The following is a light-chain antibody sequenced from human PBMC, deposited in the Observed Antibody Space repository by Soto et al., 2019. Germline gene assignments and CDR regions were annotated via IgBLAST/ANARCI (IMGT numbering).Light chain of an antibody. J-gene: IGKJ2*01. CDR3: QQSYSIFMYT. V-gene: IGKV1-39*01. CDR1: QSLRSY. Sequence: DIQMTQSPSSLSASVGDRVTITCRASQSLRSYLNWYQQKPGKAPTLLIYAASSLQSGVPSRFSGSRSGTYFSLTITSLQPEDFATYYCQQSYSIFMYTFGQGTKLEIK. CDR2: AAS.